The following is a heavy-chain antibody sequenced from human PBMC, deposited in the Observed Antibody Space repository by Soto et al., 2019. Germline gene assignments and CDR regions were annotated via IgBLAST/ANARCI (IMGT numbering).Heavy chain of an antibody. CDR2: INHSGST. CDR3: ARDRIAARGQVPSYYYYGMDV. V-gene: IGHV4-34*01. CDR1: GGSFSGYY. Sequence: SETLSLTCAVYGGSFSGYYWSWIRQPPGKGLEWIGEINHSGSTNYNPSLKSRVTISVDTSKNQFSLKLSSVTAADTAVYYCARDRIAARGQVPSYYYYGMDVWGQGTTVTVSS. J-gene: IGHJ6*02. D-gene: IGHD6-6*01.